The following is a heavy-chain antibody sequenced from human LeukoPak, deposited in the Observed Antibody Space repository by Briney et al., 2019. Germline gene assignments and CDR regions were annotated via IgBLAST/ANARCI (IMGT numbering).Heavy chain of an antibody. D-gene: IGHD2-2*01. CDR2: IKHSGST. V-gene: IGHV4-34*01. CDR3: ARAAPLGYCSSTSCPPGLNFDY. J-gene: IGHJ4*02. CDR1: GGSFSGYY. Sequence: PSETLSLTCAVYGGSFSGYYWSWIRQPPGKGLEWIGEIKHSGSTNYNPSLKSRVTISVDTSKNQFSLKLSSVTAADTAVYYCARAAPLGYCSSTSCPPGLNFDYWGQGTLVTVSS.